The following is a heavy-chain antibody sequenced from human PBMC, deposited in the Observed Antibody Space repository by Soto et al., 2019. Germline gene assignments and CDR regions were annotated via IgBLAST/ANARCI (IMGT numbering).Heavy chain of an antibody. CDR2: ISYSGRT. V-gene: IGHV4-39*01. CDR3: ERRRAGDYGGNHHSYYFDR. D-gene: IGHD4-17*01. CDR1: GASIITDNYF. J-gene: IGHJ4*02. Sequence: SETLSLTCTVSGASIITDNYFWVWIRQSPRRGLELIGSISYSGRTYDNPSLQSRVTISIDASKNQFSLKLPSVTSADTAVYYCERRRAGDYGGNHHSYYFDRWGQGALVTVSS.